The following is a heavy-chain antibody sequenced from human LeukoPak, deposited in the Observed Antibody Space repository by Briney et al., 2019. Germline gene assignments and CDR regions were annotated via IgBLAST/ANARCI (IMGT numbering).Heavy chain of an antibody. D-gene: IGHD3-3*01. CDR3: ARDRYYDFWSGYFAYYYMDV. CDR2: ISAYNGNT. V-gene: IGHV1-18*01. CDR1: GYTFTSYG. Sequence: ASVKVSCKASGYTFTSYGMHWVRQAPGQGLEWMGWISAYNGNTNYAQKLQGRVTMTTDTSTSTAYMELRSLRSDDTAVYYCARDRYYDFWSGYFAYYYMDVWGKGTTVTVSS. J-gene: IGHJ6*03.